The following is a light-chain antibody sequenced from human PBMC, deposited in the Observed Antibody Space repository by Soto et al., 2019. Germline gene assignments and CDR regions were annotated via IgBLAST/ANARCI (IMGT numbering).Light chain of an antibody. CDR3: QHYFTTPIS. CDR2: WAS. J-gene: IGKJ4*01. Sequence: DIVLTQSPDSLAVSLGETATINCKSSQSLFKSSNSMRHLAWYQQTPGQPPKRLIYWASVRASGVPDRCSGSGSATDFTLTISSLQAEDVAVYYCQHYFTTPISFGGGTKVEI. CDR1: QSLFKSSNSMRH. V-gene: IGKV4-1*01.